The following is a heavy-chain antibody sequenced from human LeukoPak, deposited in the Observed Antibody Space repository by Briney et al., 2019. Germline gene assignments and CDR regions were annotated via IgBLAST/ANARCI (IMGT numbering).Heavy chain of an antibody. CDR2: IYYSGST. Sequence: SETLSLTCTVSGGSISSYYWSWIRQPPGKGLEWIGYIYYSGSTNYNPSLKSRVTVSVDTSKNQFSLKLSSVTAADTAVYYCARDTSSGWRYYYYYGMDVWGQGTTVTVSS. D-gene: IGHD6-19*01. J-gene: IGHJ6*02. CDR1: GGSISSYY. CDR3: ARDTSSGWRYYYYYGMDV. V-gene: IGHV4-59*12.